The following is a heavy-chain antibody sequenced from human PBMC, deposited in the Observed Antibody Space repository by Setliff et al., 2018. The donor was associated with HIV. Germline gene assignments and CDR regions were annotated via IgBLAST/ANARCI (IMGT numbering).Heavy chain of an antibody. D-gene: IGHD1-26*01. V-gene: IGHV1-69*05. CDR2: IIPIFGTR. Sequence: CKASGGTFSSYALNWVRQAPGQGLEWMGGIIPIFGTRNYAPKFQGRVTITTDESTSTAYMELSSRRSEDTAVYYWARGHSNGDTYSGSYGAFDTWGQGTKVTVSS. J-gene: IGHJ3*02. CDR3: ARGHSNGDTYSGSYGAFDT. CDR1: GGTFSSYA.